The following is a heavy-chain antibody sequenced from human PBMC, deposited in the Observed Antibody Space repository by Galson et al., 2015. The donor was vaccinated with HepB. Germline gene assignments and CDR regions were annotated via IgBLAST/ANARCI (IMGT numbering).Heavy chain of an antibody. D-gene: IGHD2-2*02. CDR3: ARFEAFVVPAAIMTNGYFDY. J-gene: IGHJ4*02. CDR1: GYSFTSYW. CDR2: IDPSDSYT. Sequence: QSGAEVKKPGESLRISCKGSGYSFTSYWISWVRQMPGKGLEWMGRIDPSDSYTNYSPSFQGHVTISADKSISTAYLQWSSLKASDTAMYYCARFEAFVVPAAIMTNGYFDYWGQGTLVTVSS. V-gene: IGHV5-10-1*01.